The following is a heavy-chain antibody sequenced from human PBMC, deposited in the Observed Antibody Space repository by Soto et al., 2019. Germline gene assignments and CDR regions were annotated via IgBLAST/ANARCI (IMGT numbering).Heavy chain of an antibody. CDR3: ARGGGTLDY. CDR2: IATRDGTT. J-gene: IGHJ4*02. V-gene: IGHV1-46*01. Sequence: QVQLVQSGAEVKKSGASVKVSCKTSGYTFVSYAIYWVRQAPGQGFEWMGMIATRDGTTTYALKFQDRVSVNRDTSTSTVYMDLRNLKSEDTAVYYCARGGGTLDYWGQGTLVTVSS. CDR1: GYTFVSYA.